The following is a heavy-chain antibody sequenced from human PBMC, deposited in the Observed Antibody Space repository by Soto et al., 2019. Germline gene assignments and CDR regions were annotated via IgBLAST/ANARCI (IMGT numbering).Heavy chain of an antibody. J-gene: IGHJ6*02. CDR2: ISGSGGST. Sequence: GGSLRLSCAASGFTFSSYAMSWVRQAPGKGLEWVSAISGSGGSTYYADSVKGRFTISRDNSKNTLYLQMNSLRAEDTAVYYCAKPSGSYYYYGMDVWGQGTTVTVSS. CDR3: AKPSGSYYYYGMDV. V-gene: IGHV3-23*01. CDR1: GFTFSSYA.